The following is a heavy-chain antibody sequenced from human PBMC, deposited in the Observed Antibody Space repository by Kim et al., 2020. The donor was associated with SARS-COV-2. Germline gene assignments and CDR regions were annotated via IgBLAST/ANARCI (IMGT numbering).Heavy chain of an antibody. V-gene: IGHV3-23*01. J-gene: IGHJ4*02. CDR3: AKGPKWVGATPGGFDY. CDR1: GFTFSSYA. D-gene: IGHD1-26*01. CDR2: ISGSGGST. Sequence: GGSLRLSCAASGFTFSSYAMSWVRQAPGKGLEWVSAISGSGGSTYYADSVKGRFTISRDNSKNTLYLQMNSLRAEDTAVYYCAKGPKWVGATPGGFDYWGQGTLVTVSS.